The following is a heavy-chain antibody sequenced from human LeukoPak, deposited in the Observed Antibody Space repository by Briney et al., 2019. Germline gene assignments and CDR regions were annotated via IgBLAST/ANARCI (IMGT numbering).Heavy chain of an antibody. CDR3: ATDRPNYYDSSGLMTY. J-gene: IGHJ4*02. D-gene: IGHD3-22*01. Sequence: ASVKVSCKVSGYTLTELSMHWVRQAPGKGLEWMGGFDPEDGETIYAQRFQGRVTMTEDTSTDTAYMELSSLRSEDTAVYYCATDRPNYYDSSGLMTYWGQGTLVTVSS. CDR2: FDPEDGET. V-gene: IGHV1-24*01. CDR1: GYTLTELS.